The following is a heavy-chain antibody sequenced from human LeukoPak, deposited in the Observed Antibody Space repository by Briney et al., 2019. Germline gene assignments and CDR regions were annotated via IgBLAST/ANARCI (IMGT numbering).Heavy chain of an antibody. CDR2: IYHGGSP. D-gene: IGHD6-13*01. J-gene: IGHJ4*02. Sequence: SESLSLTCTVSGDSISSYYWSWIRQPPGKGLEWIGYIYHGGSPNYNPSFKSRVTISADTCKDQFSLKLASVTAADTAVYYCATGYSSTWYYFDYWGQGTLVTVSS. CDR3: ATGYSSTWYYFDY. V-gene: IGHV4-59*01. CDR1: GDSISSYY.